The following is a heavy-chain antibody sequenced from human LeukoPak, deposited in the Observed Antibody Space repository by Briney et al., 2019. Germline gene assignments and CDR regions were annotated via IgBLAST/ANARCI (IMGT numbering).Heavy chain of an antibody. CDR3: ARTRYSGSPPYDY. V-gene: IGHV4-59*12. Sequence: SETLSLTCTVSGGSISTYYWSWIRQPPGKGLEYIGYIYDSGSTNYNPSLKSRVTISVDTSKNQFSLKLSSVTAADTAVYYCARTRYSGSPPYDYWGQGTLVTVSS. CDR2: IYDSGST. CDR1: GGSISTYY. D-gene: IGHD1-26*01. J-gene: IGHJ4*02.